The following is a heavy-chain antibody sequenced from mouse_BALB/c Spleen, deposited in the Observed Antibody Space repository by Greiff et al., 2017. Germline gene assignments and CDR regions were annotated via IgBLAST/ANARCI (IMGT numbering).Heavy chain of an antibody. J-gene: IGHJ3*01. CDR2: INPGSGGT. CDR1: GYAFTNYL. D-gene: IGHD2-4*01. Sequence: QVQLQQSGAELVRPGTSVKVSCKASGYAFTNYLIEWVKQRPGQGLEWIGVINPGSGGTNYNEKFKGKATLTADKSSSTAYMQLSSLTSDDSAVYFCARSTGDYVWGQGTLVTVSA. CDR3: ARSTGDYV. V-gene: IGHV1-54*01.